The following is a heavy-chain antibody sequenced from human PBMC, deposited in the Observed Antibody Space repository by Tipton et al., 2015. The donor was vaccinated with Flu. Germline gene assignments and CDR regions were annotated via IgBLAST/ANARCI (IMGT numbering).Heavy chain of an antibody. CDR2: ISAYNGNT. D-gene: IGHD2-2*01. CDR1: GYTFTSYG. J-gene: IGHJ5*02. V-gene: IGHV1-18*01. Sequence: QVQLVQSGAEVKKPGASVKVSCKASGYTFTSYGISWVRQAPGQGLEWMGWISAYNGNTNYAQKLQGRVTMTTDTSTSTAYMELRSLRSDGTAVYYWARAPIIVVVPAAPRARDWFDPWGQGTLVTVSS. CDR3: ARAPIIVVVPAAPRARDWFDP.